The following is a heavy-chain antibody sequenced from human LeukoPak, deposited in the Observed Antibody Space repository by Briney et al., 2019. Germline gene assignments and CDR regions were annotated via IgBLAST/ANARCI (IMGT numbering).Heavy chain of an antibody. V-gene: IGHV3-21*01. CDR2: ISSSSSYI. CDR3: ARDRAAVEFAGWSLFDY. Sequence: GGSLRLSCAASGFTFSSYSMNWVRQAPGKGLEWVSSISSSSSYIYYADSVEGRFTISRDNAKNSLYLQMNSLRAEDTAVYFCARDRAAVEFAGWSLFDYWGQGTLVTVSS. D-gene: IGHD6-19*01. J-gene: IGHJ4*02. CDR1: GFTFSSYS.